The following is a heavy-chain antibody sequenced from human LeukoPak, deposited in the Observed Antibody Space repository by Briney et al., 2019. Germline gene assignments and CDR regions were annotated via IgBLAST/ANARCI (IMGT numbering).Heavy chain of an antibody. CDR1: GFIFSNYG. CDR2: ISSDGDNT. J-gene: IGHJ4*02. Sequence: GGSLRLSCSASGFIFSNYGMYWGRQAPGKGLEFVSAISSDGDNTFYADSVKGRFTISRDNSKNTLYLQTSSLRGEDTAVYYCVRVNDYGDRNLYYFGYWGQGTLVTVCS. V-gene: IGHV3-64D*06. D-gene: IGHD4-17*01. CDR3: VRVNDYGDRNLYYFGY.